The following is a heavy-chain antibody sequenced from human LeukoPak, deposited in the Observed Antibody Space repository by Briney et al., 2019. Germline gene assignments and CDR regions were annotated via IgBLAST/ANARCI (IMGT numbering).Heavy chain of an antibody. D-gene: IGHD3-22*01. V-gene: IGHV1-2*02. J-gene: IGHJ4*02. Sequence: ASVKVSCKASGYTFTGYYMHWVRQAPGQGLEWMGWINPNSGGTNYAQKFQGRVTMTRDTSISTAYMELSRLRSDDTAVYYCARVSTYYYDSSGSWKFGYWGQGTLVTVSS. CDR2: INPNSGGT. CDR3: ARVSTYYYDSSGSWKFGY. CDR1: GYTFTGYY.